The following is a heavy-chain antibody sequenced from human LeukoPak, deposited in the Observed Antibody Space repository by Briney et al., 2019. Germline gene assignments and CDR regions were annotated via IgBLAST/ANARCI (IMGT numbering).Heavy chain of an antibody. Sequence: GGSLRLSCAASGFTFSSYGMHWVRQAPGKGLEWVAFIRYDGSNKDYADSVKGRFTISRDNSKNTLYLQMNSLRAEDTAVYYCAKVYYDSSGRRRYFDYWGQGTLVTVSS. D-gene: IGHD3-22*01. J-gene: IGHJ4*02. CDR1: GFTFSSYG. V-gene: IGHV3-30*02. CDR3: AKVYYDSSGRRRYFDY. CDR2: IRYDGSNK.